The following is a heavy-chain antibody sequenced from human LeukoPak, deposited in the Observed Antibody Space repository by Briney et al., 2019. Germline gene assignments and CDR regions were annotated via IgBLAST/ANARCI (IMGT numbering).Heavy chain of an antibody. Sequence: GGSLRLSCAASGFTFNSYSMNWVRQAPGKGLEWVSYISSSSSTIYYGDSVKGRFTISRDNAKKSLYLQMNSLRAEDTAVYYCARTSSAYWNAFDIWRQGTMVTVSS. CDR2: ISSSSSTI. J-gene: IGHJ3*02. CDR3: ARTSSAYWNAFDI. V-gene: IGHV3-48*01. D-gene: IGHD3-22*01. CDR1: GFTFNSYS.